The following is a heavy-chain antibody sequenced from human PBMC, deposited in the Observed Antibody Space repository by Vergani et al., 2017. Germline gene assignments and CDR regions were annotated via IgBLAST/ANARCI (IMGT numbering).Heavy chain of an antibody. D-gene: IGHD3-10*01. J-gene: IGHJ4*02. Sequence: QVQLVESGGGVVQPGRSLRLSCAASGFTFSSYGMHWVRQAPGKGVEWVAVISYDGSNKYYTDSVKGRFTISRDKSKNTLYLQMNSLRAEDTAVYYSAKGVVRGVIITFFDYWGQGTLVTVSS. CDR1: GFTFSSYG. CDR3: AKGVVRGVIITFFDY. V-gene: IGHV3-30*18. CDR2: ISYDGSNK.